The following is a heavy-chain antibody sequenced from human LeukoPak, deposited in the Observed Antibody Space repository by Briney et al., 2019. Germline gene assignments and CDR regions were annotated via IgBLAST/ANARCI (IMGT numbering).Heavy chain of an antibody. J-gene: IGHJ4*02. CDR3: ARWSSIAVAGTSYFDY. CDR2: INHSGSP. D-gene: IGHD6-19*01. Sequence: SETLSLTCAVYGGSFSGYYWSWIRQPPGKGLEWIGEINHSGSPNYNPSLKSRVTISVDTSKNQFSLKLSSVTAADTAVYYCARWSSIAVAGTSYFDYWGQGTLVTVSS. CDR1: GGSFSGYY. V-gene: IGHV4-34*01.